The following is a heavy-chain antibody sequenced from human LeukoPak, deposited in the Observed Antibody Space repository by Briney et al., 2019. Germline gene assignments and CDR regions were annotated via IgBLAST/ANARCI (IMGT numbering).Heavy chain of an antibody. J-gene: IGHJ4*02. CDR1: GFTFSNYW. CDR3: AKERETYNDY. Sequence: PGGSLRLSCAASGFTFSNYWTTWVRQAPGKGLEWVANIKRDGSEKYYVDSVKGRFTISRDNAKNSLYLQMHSLRVEDTAVYFCAKERETYNDYWSKGTLVTVSS. V-gene: IGHV3-7*01. CDR2: IKRDGSEK. D-gene: IGHD1-1*01.